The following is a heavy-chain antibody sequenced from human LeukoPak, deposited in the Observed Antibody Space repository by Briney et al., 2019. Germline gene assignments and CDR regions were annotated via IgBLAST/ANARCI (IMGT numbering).Heavy chain of an antibody. J-gene: IGHJ6*03. V-gene: IGHV3-48*01. D-gene: IGHD3-3*01. CDR2: ISSSSSTI. CDR1: GFTFSSYS. CDR3: ARAPYYDFWSGYNYYYMDV. Sequence: GGSLRLSCAASGFTFSSYSMNWVRQAPGKGLEWVSYISSSSSTIYYADSVKGRFTISRDNAKNSLYLQMNSLRAEDTAVYYCARAPYYDFWSGYNYYYMDVWGKGTTVTVSS.